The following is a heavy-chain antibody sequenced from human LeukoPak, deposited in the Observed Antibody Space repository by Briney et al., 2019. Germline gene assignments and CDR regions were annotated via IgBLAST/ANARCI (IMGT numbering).Heavy chain of an antibody. CDR2: ISYDGSNK. CDR3: ARDSSSGWYYFDY. J-gene: IGHJ4*02. CDR1: GLTFSNYG. D-gene: IGHD6-19*01. Sequence: GGSLRLSCAASGLTFSNYGMNWVRQAPGKGLEWVAVISYDGSNKYYADSVKGRFTISRDNSKNTLYLQMNSLRAEDTAVYYCARDSSSGWYYFDYWGQGTLVTVSS. V-gene: IGHV3-30*03.